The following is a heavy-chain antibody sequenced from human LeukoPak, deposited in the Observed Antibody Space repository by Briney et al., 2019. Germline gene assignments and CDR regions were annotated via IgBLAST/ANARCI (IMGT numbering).Heavy chain of an antibody. Sequence: PSETLSLTCTVSGGSISSYYWSWIRQPPGKGLEWIGYIYYSGSTNYNPSLKSRVTISVDTSKNQFSLKLSSVTAADTAVYYCARVRGQIGDYYYYGMDVWGQGTTVTVSS. CDR1: GGSISSYY. CDR2: IYYSGST. J-gene: IGHJ6*02. V-gene: IGHV4-59*01. CDR3: ARVRGQIGDYYYYGMDV. D-gene: IGHD3-10*01.